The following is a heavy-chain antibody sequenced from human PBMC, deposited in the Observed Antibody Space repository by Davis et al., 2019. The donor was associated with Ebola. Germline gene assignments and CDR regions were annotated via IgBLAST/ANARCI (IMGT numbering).Heavy chain of an antibody. J-gene: IGHJ4*02. CDR2: INTSAGST. Sequence: ASVKVSCKASEYTFTTYHIHWVRQAPGQGLEWLGIINTSAGSTFSAQKFQGRVTLTRDTSTSTVYMELSSLTSEDTAVYFCAREEDYWGQGTLVTVSS. V-gene: IGHV1-46*01. CDR3: AREEDY. CDR1: EYTFTTYH.